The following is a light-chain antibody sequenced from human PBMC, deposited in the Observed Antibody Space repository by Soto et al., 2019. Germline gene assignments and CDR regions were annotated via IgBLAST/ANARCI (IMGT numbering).Light chain of an antibody. CDR3: HSYDKWPPGT. CDR1: QSVITN. V-gene: IGKV3D-15*01. CDR2: DAS. Sequence: EILMTQFPATLSGSPGEIVTLSCRASQSVITNVAWYQQKPGEAPRLLIFDASARAVDIPGRFSGSVSGTEFTLTISSLQPEDFAVYFCHSYDKWPPGTFGQGTKVDIK. J-gene: IGKJ1*01.